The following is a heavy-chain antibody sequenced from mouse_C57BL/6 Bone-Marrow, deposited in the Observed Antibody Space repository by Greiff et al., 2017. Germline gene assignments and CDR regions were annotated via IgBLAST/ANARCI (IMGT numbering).Heavy chain of an antibody. D-gene: IGHD1-1*01. CDR2: IYPRSGNT. Sequence: VQLQQSGAELARPGASVKLSCKASGYTFTSYGISWVKQRTGQGLEWIGEIYPRSGNTYYNEKFKGKATLTADKSSSTAYMELRSLTSEDSAVYFCAGFLRFYWYFDVWGTGTTVTVSS. CDR1: GYTFTSYG. CDR3: AGFLRFYWYFDV. J-gene: IGHJ1*03. V-gene: IGHV1-81*01.